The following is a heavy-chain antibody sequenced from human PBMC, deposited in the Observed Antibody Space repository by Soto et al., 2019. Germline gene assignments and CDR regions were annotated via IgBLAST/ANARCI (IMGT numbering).Heavy chain of an antibody. CDR1: GFTFSSYG. CDR3: AKELLWFGELLYYGMDV. CDR2: ISYDGSNK. V-gene: IGHV3-30*18. Sequence: GGSLRLSCAASGFTFSSYGMHWVRQAPGKGLEWVAVISYDGSNKYYADSVKGRFTISRDNSKNTLYLQMNSLRAEDTAVYYCAKELLWFGELLYYGMDVWGQGTTVTVSS. D-gene: IGHD3-10*01. J-gene: IGHJ6*02.